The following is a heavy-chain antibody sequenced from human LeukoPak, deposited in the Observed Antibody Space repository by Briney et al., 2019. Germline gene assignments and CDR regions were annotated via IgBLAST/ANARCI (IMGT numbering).Heavy chain of an antibody. Sequence: PSETLSLTCAVSGYSISSGYYWGWIRQPPGKGLEWIGSIYHSGSTYYNPSLKSRVTISVDTSKNQFSLKLSSVTAADTAVYYCARISKVYCSSTSNLCYNWLDPWGQGTLVTVSS. CDR2: IYHSGST. J-gene: IGHJ5*02. CDR1: GYSISSGYY. CDR3: ARISKVYCSSTSNLCYNWLDP. V-gene: IGHV4-38-2*01. D-gene: IGHD2-2*01.